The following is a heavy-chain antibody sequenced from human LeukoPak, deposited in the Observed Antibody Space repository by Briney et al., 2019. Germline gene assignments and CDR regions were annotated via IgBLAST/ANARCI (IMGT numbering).Heavy chain of an antibody. CDR3: ARDRLAVAGTELDY. CDR1: GYTFTSYA. D-gene: IGHD6-19*01. Sequence: GASVKLSCKASGYTFTSYAMHWVRQAPGQRLEWMGWINAGNSNTNYSQKFQGRVTITSDTSASTAYMELSSLRSEDTAVYYCARDRLAVAGTELDYWGQGTLVTVSS. J-gene: IGHJ4*02. CDR2: INAGNSNT. V-gene: IGHV1-3*01.